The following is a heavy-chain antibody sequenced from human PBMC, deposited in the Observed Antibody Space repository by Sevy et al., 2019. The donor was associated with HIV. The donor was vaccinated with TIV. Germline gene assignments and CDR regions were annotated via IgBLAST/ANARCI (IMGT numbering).Heavy chain of an antibody. Sequence: GGSLRLSCAGSGFTFSSYWMHWVRQAPGKGLVWVSGIKGDGSSTIYADSVKGRFTISRDNAKNTLYLQMNSLRAEDTTVYYCGRGLAGALDVWGQGTTVTVSS. D-gene: IGHD1-26*01. CDR1: GFTFSSYW. CDR2: IKGDGSST. V-gene: IGHV3-74*01. CDR3: GRGLAGALDV. J-gene: IGHJ6*02.